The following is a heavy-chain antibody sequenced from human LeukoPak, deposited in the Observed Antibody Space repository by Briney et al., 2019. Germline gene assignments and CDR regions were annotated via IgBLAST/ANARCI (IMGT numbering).Heavy chain of an antibody. V-gene: IGHV3-23*01. Sequence: PGGSLRLSCAASGFTFTNYAMNWVRQAPGQGLEWLSVISSSGGTTCYADSVKDRFTISRDNSRNTLYLQMNSLIVADTAVYFCTKVRLSNLYYYYGMDVWGQGTTVTVSS. D-gene: IGHD2-21*02. CDR3: TKVRLSNLYYYYGMDV. CDR1: GFTFTNYA. CDR2: ISSSGGTT. J-gene: IGHJ6*02.